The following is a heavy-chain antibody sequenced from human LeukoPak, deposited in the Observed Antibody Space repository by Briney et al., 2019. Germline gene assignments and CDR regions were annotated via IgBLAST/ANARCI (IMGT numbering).Heavy chain of an antibody. CDR3: AKSHRLAVASTYSTYYFDN. Sequence: GGSLSLSCAASGFTFSSYAMSWVRQAPGKGLEWVSSISGSGGSAYYADSVKGRFTISRDNSKNTLYLQMNSVRAEDTAVYYCAKSHRLAVASTYSTYYFDNWGQGTLVSVCS. V-gene: IGHV3-23*01. CDR1: GFTFSSYA. J-gene: IGHJ4*02. D-gene: IGHD6-19*01. CDR2: ISGSGGSA.